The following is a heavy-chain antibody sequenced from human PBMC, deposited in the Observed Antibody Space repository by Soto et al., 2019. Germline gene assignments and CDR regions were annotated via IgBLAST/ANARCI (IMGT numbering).Heavy chain of an antibody. CDR3: VKLAGDCSGGRCHGDYAMDV. CDR1: GGSIGSKTSC. D-gene: IGHD2-15*01. Sequence: QVQLQESGPGLLKPSETPSLTCNVSGGSIGSKTSCWGWIRQPPGKGLEWIAAFYYSEYTYYNPSLKSRVTIFVDASKNQFSLKLSSVTAADTAVYYCVKLAGDCSGGRCHGDYAMDVWGQGTTATVSS. CDR2: FYYSEYT. J-gene: IGHJ6*02. V-gene: IGHV4-39*01.